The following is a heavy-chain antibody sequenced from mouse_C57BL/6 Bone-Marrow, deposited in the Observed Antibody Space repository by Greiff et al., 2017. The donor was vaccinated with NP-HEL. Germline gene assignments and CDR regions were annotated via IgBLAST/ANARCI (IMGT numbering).Heavy chain of an antibody. CDR2: IDPENGDT. CDR1: GFNIKDDY. J-gene: IGHJ2*01. CDR3: TAYYYVGY. Sequence: VQLQQSGAELVRPGASVKLSCTASGFNIKDDYMHWVKQRPEQGLEWIGWIDPENGDTEYASKFQGKATITVDTSSNTAYLQLSSLTSEDTAVDYCTAYYYVGYWDQGKTLTVTS. V-gene: IGHV14-4*01.